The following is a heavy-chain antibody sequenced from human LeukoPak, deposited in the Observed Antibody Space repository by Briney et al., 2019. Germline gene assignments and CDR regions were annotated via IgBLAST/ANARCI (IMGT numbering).Heavy chain of an antibody. Sequence: PGGSLRLSCAASGFTFSNAYMNWVRQAPGKGLEWVGRIKPKTDGETTEYAAPVKDRFSISRDDSKNVAYLQINNLRAEDTALYYCARDDRPSGHDFDYWGQGTLVTVSS. J-gene: IGHJ4*02. CDR2: IKPKTDGETT. CDR1: GFTFSNAY. CDR3: ARDDRPSGHDFDY. D-gene: IGHD6-6*01. V-gene: IGHV3-15*07.